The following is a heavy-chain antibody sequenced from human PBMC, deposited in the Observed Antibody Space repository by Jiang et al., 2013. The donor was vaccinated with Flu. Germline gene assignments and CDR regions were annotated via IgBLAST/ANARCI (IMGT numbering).Heavy chain of an antibody. D-gene: IGHD3-22*01. CDR2: IGAYNGNT. V-gene: IGHV1-18*01. CDR3: ARYKGPYEPLDAFDI. Sequence: LEWMGWIGAYNGNTNYAQKLQGRVTMTTDTSTSTAYMELRSLRSDDTAVYYCARYKGPYEPLDAFDIWGQGTMVTVSS. J-gene: IGHJ3*02.